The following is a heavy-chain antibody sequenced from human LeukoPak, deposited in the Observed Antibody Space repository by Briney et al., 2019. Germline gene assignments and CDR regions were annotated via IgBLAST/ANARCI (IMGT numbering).Heavy chain of an antibody. J-gene: IGHJ4*02. CDR2: ISGGGDIT. CDR3: AKAHSGSFYSGIH. V-gene: IGHV3-23*01. Sequence: PGGSPRLSCAASGFTFSSYAMNWVRQAPGKGLEWVSAISGGGDITYYAGSVKGRFTISRDNSKNTLYLQVSSLRADDTAVYYCAKAHSGSFYSGIHWGQGTLVTVSS. D-gene: IGHD1-26*01. CDR1: GFTFSSYA.